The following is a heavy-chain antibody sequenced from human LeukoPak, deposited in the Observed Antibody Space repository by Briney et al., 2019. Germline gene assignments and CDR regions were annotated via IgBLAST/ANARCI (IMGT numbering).Heavy chain of an antibody. CDR1: GYTFTGYY. J-gene: IGHJ5*02. V-gene: IGHV1-2*02. D-gene: IGHD1-26*01. Sequence: ASVKVSCKASGYTFTGYYMHWVRQAPGQGLEWMGWIIPNSGGTNYAQNFQGRVTMTRDTSISTAYMELSRLTSDDTAGYYCARGRGVYGGSFYNWFDPWGQGTLVTVSS. CDR3: ARGRGVYGGSFYNWFDP. CDR2: IIPNSGGT.